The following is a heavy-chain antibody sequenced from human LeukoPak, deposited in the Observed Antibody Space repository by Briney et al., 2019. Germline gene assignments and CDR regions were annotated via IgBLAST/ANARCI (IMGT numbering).Heavy chain of an antibody. V-gene: IGHV4-61*02. CDR3: ARELDTAMVTYYFDY. CDR1: GDSISNDTYY. J-gene: IGHJ4*02. D-gene: IGHD5-18*01. CDR2: IYISGNT. Sequence: PSETLSLICTVSGDSISNDTYYSTWIRQPAGKGLEWIGRIYISGNTNYNPSLKSRVTISVDTSKNQFSLKLSSVTAADTAVYYCARELDTAMVTYYFDYWGQGTLVTVSS.